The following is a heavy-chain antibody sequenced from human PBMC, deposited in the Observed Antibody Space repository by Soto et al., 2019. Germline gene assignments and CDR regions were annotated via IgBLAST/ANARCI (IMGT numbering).Heavy chain of an antibody. J-gene: IGHJ6*02. CDR1: GYTFTTYG. D-gene: IGHD3-16*01. Sequence: QVQLVQSGAEVRKPGASVKVSCKASGYTFTTYGISWVRQAPGQGLEWMGWISGYNGHTKYAQKFRGRVTMTTDTSTSTVDMDLRSLRSDDTAVYYCAREGEMPYYYYGLDVWGQGTTVTVSS. V-gene: IGHV1-18*01. CDR2: ISGYNGHT. CDR3: AREGEMPYYYYGLDV.